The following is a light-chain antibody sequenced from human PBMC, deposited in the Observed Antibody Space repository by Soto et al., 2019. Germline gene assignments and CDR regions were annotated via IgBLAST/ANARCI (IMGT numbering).Light chain of an antibody. V-gene: IGLV1-40*01. Sequence: QSVLTQPPSVSGAPGQRVTISCTGSSSNIGAGYDVHWYQQLPGTAPKLLIYGNSNRPSGVPDRFSGSKSGTSASLAITGLQAEDEADYYCQSYASSLSALFGGGTKLTAL. J-gene: IGLJ3*02. CDR3: QSYASSLSAL. CDR2: GNS. CDR1: SSNIGAGYD.